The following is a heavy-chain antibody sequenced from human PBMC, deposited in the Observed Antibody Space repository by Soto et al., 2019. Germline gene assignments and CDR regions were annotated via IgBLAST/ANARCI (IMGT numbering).Heavy chain of an antibody. Sequence: QLQLQESGPGLVKPSETLSLTCTVSGGSISSSSYYWGWIRQPPGKGLEWIGSIYYSGSTYYNPSLKSRVTXXVXTXXNQFALKLRSVPAADTAVYYCASPSHSSRSRYVQHWGQGTLVTVSS. CDR3: ASPSHSSRSRYVQH. V-gene: IGHV4-39*01. CDR1: GGSISSSSYY. J-gene: IGHJ1*01. CDR2: IYYSGST. D-gene: IGHD3-22*01.